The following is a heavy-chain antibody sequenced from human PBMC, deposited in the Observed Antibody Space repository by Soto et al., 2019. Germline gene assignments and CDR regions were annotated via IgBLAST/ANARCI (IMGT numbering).Heavy chain of an antibody. CDR2: IYNDGSRT. Sequence: EVQLVESGGGLVQPGGSLRLSCAASGFTFSNYWMHWVRQAPGKGLVWVSRIYNDGSRTNYAESVKGRFTISRDNAKNTLYLQMDSLSAEDTAVYYCARELKVVDPIQTDAFDIWGQGTRVTVSS. J-gene: IGHJ3*02. V-gene: IGHV3-74*01. CDR1: GFTFSNYW. CDR3: ARELKVVDPIQTDAFDI. D-gene: IGHD2-15*01.